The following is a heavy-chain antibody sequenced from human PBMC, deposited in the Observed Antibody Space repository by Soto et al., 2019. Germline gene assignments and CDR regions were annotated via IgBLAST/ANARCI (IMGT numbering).Heavy chain of an antibody. CDR1: GFTFSSYS. V-gene: IGHV3-48*01. CDR2: ISSSSSTI. CDR3: ARDYDYDILTDYPPPGY. J-gene: IGHJ4*02. D-gene: IGHD3-9*01. Sequence: GGSLRLSCAASGFTFSSYSMNWVRQAPGKGLEWVSYISSSSSTIFYADSVKGRFTISRDNAKNTLYLQMNSLRAEDTAVYYCARDYDYDILTDYPPPGYWGQGTLVTVSS.